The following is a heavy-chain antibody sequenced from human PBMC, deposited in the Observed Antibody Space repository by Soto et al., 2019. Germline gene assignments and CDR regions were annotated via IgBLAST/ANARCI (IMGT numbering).Heavy chain of an antibody. CDR1: GFTFNNFY. CDR3: ASQWDSGA. D-gene: IGHD1-26*01. V-gene: IGHV3-48*02. Sequence: FLRLSCAASGFTFNNFYMAWVRQAPGKGLEWVSSISGGSTIKYYADSVKGRFTISRDNAKKTLYLQMNSLRDEDTAVYYCASQWDSGAWGQGTLVTVSS. J-gene: IGHJ4*02. CDR2: ISGGSTIK.